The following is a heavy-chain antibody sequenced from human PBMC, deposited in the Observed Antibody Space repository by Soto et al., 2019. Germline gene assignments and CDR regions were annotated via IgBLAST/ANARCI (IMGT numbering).Heavy chain of an antibody. CDR1: GDTFSSYD. V-gene: IGHV1-69*12. CDR2: IIPMFGAS. CDR3: ARDPKDPETYYYGLDV. J-gene: IGHJ6*02. Sequence: QVQLVQSGAEVKKPGSSVKVSCKASGDTFSSYDISWVRQAPGQGLEWMGGIIPMFGASTYAQKFQARVTFTADESTATAYMELSSLRSDDTAVYYCARDPKDPETYYYGLDVWGQGTTVTVSS.